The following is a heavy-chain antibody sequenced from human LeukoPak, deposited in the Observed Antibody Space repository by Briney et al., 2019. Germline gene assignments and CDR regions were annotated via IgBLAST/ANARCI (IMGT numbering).Heavy chain of an antibody. V-gene: IGHV1-69*05. J-gene: IGHJ4*02. CDR2: IIPIFGTA. D-gene: IGHD6-19*01. Sequence: SVKVSCKASGGTFSSYAISCVRQAPGQGLEWMGRIIPIFGTANYAQKFQGRVTITTDESTSTAYMELSSLRSEDTAVYYCARDLSLGIAVAEGYFDYWGQGTLVTVSS. CDR3: ARDLSLGIAVAEGYFDY. CDR1: GGTFSSYA.